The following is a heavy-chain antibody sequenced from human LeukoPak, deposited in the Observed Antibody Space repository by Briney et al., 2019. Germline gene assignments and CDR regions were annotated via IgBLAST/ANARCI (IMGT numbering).Heavy chain of an antibody. J-gene: IGHJ4*02. V-gene: IGHV3-11*01. Sequence: PGGSLRLSCAASGFTLSDYYMSWLRQAPGKGLEWVSYISSSGSTIYYADSVKGRFTISRDNAKNSLYLQMNSLRAEDTAVYYCARCYYDSSGADYWGQGTLVTVSS. D-gene: IGHD3-22*01. CDR1: GFTLSDYY. CDR3: ARCYYDSSGADY. CDR2: ISSSGSTI.